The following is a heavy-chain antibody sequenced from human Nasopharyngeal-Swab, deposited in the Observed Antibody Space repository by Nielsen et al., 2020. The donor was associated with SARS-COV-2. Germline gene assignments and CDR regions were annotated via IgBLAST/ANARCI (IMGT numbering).Heavy chain of an antibody. D-gene: IGHD3-9*01. J-gene: IGHJ4*02. CDR2: ISSSSSYI. Sequence: GESLKISCAASGFTFSSYSMNWVRQAPGKGLEWVSSISSSSSYIYYADSVKGRFTISRDNAKNSLYLQMNSLRAEDTAVYYCARDRRGYYDILTGYPGFDYWGQGTLVTVSS. CDR1: GFTFSSYS. CDR3: ARDRRGYYDILTGYPGFDY. V-gene: IGHV3-21*01.